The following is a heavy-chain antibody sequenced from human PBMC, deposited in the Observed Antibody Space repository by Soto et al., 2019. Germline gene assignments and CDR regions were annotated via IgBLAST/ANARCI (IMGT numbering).Heavy chain of an antibody. CDR1: GGSLNSYY. CDR2: VSSTGST. CDR3: ARFSPPRKSYDSNPGWFDP. D-gene: IGHD3-22*01. J-gene: IGHJ5*02. Sequence: SETLSLTCTVSGGSLNSYYWTWIRQSPGKGLEWIGYVSSTGSTNYNPSIKSRLTMSLDTSTNEVSLRLTSVTAADAAVYFCARFSPPRKSYDSNPGWFDPWGQGIMVT. V-gene: IGHV4-59*01.